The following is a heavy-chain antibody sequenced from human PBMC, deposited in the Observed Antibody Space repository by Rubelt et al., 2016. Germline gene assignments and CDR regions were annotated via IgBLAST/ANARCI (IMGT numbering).Heavy chain of an antibody. D-gene: IGHD4-11*01. CDR2: INHSGST. J-gene: IGHJ4*02. Sequence: QVQLQQWGAGLLKPSETLSLTCAVYGGSFSGYYWSWIRQPPGKGLEWIGEINHSGSTNYNPSLKSRVTISVDTSKNQFSLKLSSVTAADTAVYYCASPIPTMTTVTELGYWGQGTLVTVSS. CDR3: ASPIPTMTTVTELGY. V-gene: IGHV4-34*01. CDR1: GGSFSGYY.